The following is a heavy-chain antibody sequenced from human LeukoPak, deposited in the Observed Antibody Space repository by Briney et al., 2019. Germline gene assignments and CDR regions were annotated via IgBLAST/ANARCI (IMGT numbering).Heavy chain of an antibody. CDR1: GHTFTNYY. CDR3: AREGAAVAGMVNWFDP. Sequence: ASVKVSCKASGHTFTNYYMHWVRQAPGQGLEWMGWINPNSGGTNYAQKFQGRVTMTRDTSISTAYMELSRLRSDDTAVYYCAREGAAVAGMVNWFDPWGQGTLVTVSS. CDR2: INPNSGGT. V-gene: IGHV1-2*02. J-gene: IGHJ5*02. D-gene: IGHD6-19*01.